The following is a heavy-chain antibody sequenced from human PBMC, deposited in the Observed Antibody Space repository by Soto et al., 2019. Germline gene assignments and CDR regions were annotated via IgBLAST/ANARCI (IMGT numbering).Heavy chain of an antibody. Sequence: GESLKISFKGSGYSFTSYWIGWVRQMPGKGLEWMGIIYPGDSDTRYSPSFQGQVTISADKSISTAYLQWSSLKASDTAMYHCARRHSIVGATRAFDIWGQGTMVTVSS. CDR2: IYPGDSDT. D-gene: IGHD1-26*01. CDR1: GYSFTSYW. J-gene: IGHJ3*02. V-gene: IGHV5-51*01. CDR3: ARRHSIVGATRAFDI.